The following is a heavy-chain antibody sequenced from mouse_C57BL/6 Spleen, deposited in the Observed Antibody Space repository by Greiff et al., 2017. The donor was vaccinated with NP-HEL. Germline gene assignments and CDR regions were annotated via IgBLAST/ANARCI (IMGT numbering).Heavy chain of an antibody. CDR3: ARDLYYGSSSFAY. CDR2: IYPGSGNT. Sequence: VQLQESGAELVRPGASVKLSCKASGYTFTDYYINWVKQRPGQGLEWIARIYPGSGNTYYNEKFKGKATLTAEKSSSTAYMQLSSLTSEDSAVYFCARDLYYGSSSFAYWGQRTLVTVSA. J-gene: IGHJ3*01. V-gene: IGHV1-76*01. CDR1: GYTFTDYY. D-gene: IGHD1-1*01.